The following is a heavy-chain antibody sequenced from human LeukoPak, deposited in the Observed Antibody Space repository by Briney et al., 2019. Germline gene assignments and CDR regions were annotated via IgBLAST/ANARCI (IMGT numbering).Heavy chain of an antibody. CDR2: IYYSGST. V-gene: IGHV4-30-4*08. J-gene: IGHJ3*02. Sequence: SETLSLTCTVSGGSISSGDYYWSWIRQPPGKGLEGIGYIYYSGSTYYNPSLKSRATISVDTSKNQFSLKLSSVTAADTAVYYCARLWSHDFWSGAWGHAFDIWGQGTMVTVSS. CDR1: GGSISSGDYY. D-gene: IGHD3-3*01. CDR3: ARLWSHDFWSGAWGHAFDI.